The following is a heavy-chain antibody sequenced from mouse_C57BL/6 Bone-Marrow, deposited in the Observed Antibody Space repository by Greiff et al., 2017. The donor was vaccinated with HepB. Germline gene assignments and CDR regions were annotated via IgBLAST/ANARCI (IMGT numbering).Heavy chain of an antibody. J-gene: IGHJ4*01. Sequence: LVKPGASVKISCQASGYTFTDYYMNWVKQSHGKSLEWIGDINPNNGGTSYNQKFKGKATLTVDKSSSPAYMELRSLTSEDSAVYYCAREGIYDGYYDAMDYWGQGTSVTVSS. V-gene: IGHV1-26*01. CDR3: AREGIYDGYYDAMDY. CDR1: GYTFTDYY. D-gene: IGHD2-3*01. CDR2: INPNNGGT.